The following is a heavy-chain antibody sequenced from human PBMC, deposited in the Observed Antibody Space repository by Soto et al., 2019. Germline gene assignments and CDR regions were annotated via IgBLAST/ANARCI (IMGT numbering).Heavy chain of an antibody. CDR1: GGTFSSYA. CDR2: IIPIFGTA. CDR3: ARSDPAYYSGSGSPSPPTNWLER. J-gene: IGHJ5*02. Sequence: SVKVSCKASGGTFSSYAISWVRQAPGQGLEWMGGIIPIFGTANYAQKFQGRVTITADESTSTAYMELSSLRSEDTAVYYCARSDPAYYSGSGSPSPPTNWLERWRKGNRIAFAS. V-gene: IGHV1-69*13. D-gene: IGHD3-10*01.